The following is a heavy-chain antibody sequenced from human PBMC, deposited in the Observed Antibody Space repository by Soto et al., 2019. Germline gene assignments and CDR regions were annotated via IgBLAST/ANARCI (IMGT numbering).Heavy chain of an antibody. D-gene: IGHD5-12*01. Sequence: PGGSLRLSCTASGFTFSSYGMHWVRQAPGKGLEWVAVISYDGSNEYYADSVKGRFTISRDNSKNTLYLQMNSLRVEDTAVYYCASCRGYRLKHAAFEYWGQRTLVTVSS. J-gene: IGHJ4*02. CDR1: GFTFSSYG. CDR3: ASCRGYRLKHAAFEY. CDR2: ISYDGSNE. V-gene: IGHV3-30*03.